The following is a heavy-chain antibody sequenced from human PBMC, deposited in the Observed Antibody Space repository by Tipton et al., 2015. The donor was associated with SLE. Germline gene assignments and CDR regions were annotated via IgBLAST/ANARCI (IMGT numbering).Heavy chain of an antibody. J-gene: IGHJ3*02. CDR2: IYYSGST. V-gene: IGHV4-34*01. Sequence: TLSLTCAVYGGSFSGYYWSWIRQPPGKGLEWIGSIYYSGSTYYNPSLKSRVTISVDTSKNQFSLKLSSVTAADTAVYYCARGNRGSSGWYGAFDIWGQGTMVTVSS. CDR1: GGSFSGYY. CDR3: ARGNRGSSGWYGAFDI. D-gene: IGHD6-19*01.